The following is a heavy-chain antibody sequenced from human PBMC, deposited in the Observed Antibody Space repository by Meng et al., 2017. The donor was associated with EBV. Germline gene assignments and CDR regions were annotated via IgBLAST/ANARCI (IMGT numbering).Heavy chain of an antibody. CDR3: AREGAGESSSSEEDWFDS. J-gene: IGHJ5*01. CDR2: ISAYNGNT. V-gene: IGHV1-18*01. D-gene: IGHD6-6*01. CDR1: GNTFTSYG. Sequence: QVQLLQLGAEAKKPGASVNVACEASGNTFTSYGSSWVRQAPGQGLEWMGWISAYNGNTNYAQKLQGRVTMTTDTSTSTAYMELRSLRSDDTAVYYCAREGAGESSSSEEDWFDSWGQGPLGTVDS.